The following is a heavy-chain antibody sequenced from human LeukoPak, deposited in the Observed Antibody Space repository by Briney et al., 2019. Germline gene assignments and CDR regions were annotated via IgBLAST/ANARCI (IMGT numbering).Heavy chain of an antibody. D-gene: IGHD3-10*01. J-gene: IGHJ3*02. CDR2: IYDIGTT. V-gene: IGHV4-59*08. CDR1: AGSLGREF. Sequence: SETLSLTCTVSAGSLGREFWTWIRQPPGKGLEWIGYIYDIGTTNYNPSLKSRVTIFVDTSRNQFSLNLTSVTAADTAVYYCARLYGSGPRGAFDIWGQGTLVTVSS. CDR3: ARLYGSGPRGAFDI.